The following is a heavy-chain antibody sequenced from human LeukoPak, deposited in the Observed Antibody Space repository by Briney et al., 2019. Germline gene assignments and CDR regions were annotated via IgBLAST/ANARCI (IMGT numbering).Heavy chain of an antibody. CDR2: IHPGDASI. J-gene: IGHJ3*02. CDR3: ASQIGPYGGHPEDGAFDI. D-gene: IGHD4-23*01. V-gene: IGHV5-51*01. CDR1: GHSFTNYW. Sequence: GESLKISCKCSGHSFTNYWIGWVRQMPGKGLEWMGIIHPGDASIIYSPSFEGQVTISADKSITTAYLQWSSLEASDSAMYFCASQIGPYGGHPEDGAFDIWGQGTMVIVSA.